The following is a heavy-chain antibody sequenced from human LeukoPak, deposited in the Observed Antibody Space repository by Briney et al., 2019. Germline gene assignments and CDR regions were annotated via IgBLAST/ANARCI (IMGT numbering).Heavy chain of an antibody. V-gene: IGHV3-23*01. CDR3: AKDSSQHDS. CDR1: GLTFSIYA. J-gene: IGHJ4*02. CDR2: ISVSGGTT. Sequence: GGSLRLSCAASGLTFSIYAMSCVRQAPGKGLEWVSAISVSGGTTYYADSVRGRFTISRDNSKNTLYLQMNSLRDEDTALYYCAKDSSQHDSWGQGTLVTVSS.